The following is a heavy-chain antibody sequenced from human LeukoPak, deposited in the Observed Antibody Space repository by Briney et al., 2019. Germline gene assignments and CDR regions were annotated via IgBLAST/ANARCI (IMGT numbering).Heavy chain of an antibody. CDR3: ARDFFGRAAGTGNWFDP. V-gene: IGHV4-38-2*02. D-gene: IGHD6-13*01. CDR2: VYHDGST. CDR1: GYSIGSGYY. Sequence: SETLSLTCSVSGYSIGSGYYWGWIRQSPGKGLEWIGSVYHDGSTYYNPSLKSRVTVSADTSENQISLSLSSVTATDTAVYYCARDFFGRAAGTGNWFDPWGQGTLVTVSS. J-gene: IGHJ5*02.